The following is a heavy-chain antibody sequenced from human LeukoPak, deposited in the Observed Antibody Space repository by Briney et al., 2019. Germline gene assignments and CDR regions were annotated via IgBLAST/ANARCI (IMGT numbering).Heavy chain of an antibody. Sequence: ETLSLTCTVSGGSISSSSYYWGWIRQPPGKGLEWVSSIFPSGGEIHYADSVRGRSTISRDNSKSTLSLQMNSLRAEDTAIYYCATYRQVLLPFESWGQGTLVTVSS. CDR3: ATYRQVLLPFES. CDR2: IFPSGGEI. V-gene: IGHV3-23*01. J-gene: IGHJ4*02. CDR1: GGSISSSSYY. D-gene: IGHD2-8*02.